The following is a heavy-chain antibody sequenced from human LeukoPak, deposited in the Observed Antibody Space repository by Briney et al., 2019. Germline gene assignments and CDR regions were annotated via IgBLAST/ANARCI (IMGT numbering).Heavy chain of an antibody. D-gene: IGHD3-10*01. J-gene: IGHJ4*02. Sequence: GRSLRLSCAASGFTFSSYGMHWVRQAPGKGLEWVAIIWYDGSNKYYADSVKGRFTISRDNSKNTLYLQMNSLRAEDTAVYYCARDRDYYGTFYYFDYWGQGTLVTVSS. V-gene: IGHV3-33*01. CDR3: ARDRDYYGTFYYFDY. CDR2: IWYDGSNK. CDR1: GFTFSSYG.